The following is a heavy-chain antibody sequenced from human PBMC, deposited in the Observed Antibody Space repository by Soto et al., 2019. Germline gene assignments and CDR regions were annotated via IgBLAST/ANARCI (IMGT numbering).Heavy chain of an antibody. CDR3: AAFVYDILTGYYRGDFDY. J-gene: IGHJ4*02. CDR2: ISAYHGNT. D-gene: IGHD3-9*01. CDR1: GYTFTSYG. V-gene: IGHV1-18*01. Sequence: QVQLVQSGAEVKKPGASVMVSCKASGYTFTSYGISWVRQAPGQGLEWMGWISAYHGNTNYAQKLQGRVTMTTDTSTSTAYMELRSLRSDDTAVYYCAAFVYDILTGYYRGDFDYWGQGTLVTVSS.